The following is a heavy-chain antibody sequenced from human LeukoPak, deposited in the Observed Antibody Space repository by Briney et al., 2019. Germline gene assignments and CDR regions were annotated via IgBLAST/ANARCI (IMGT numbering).Heavy chain of an antibody. CDR1: GFNFNTYA. Sequence: GGSLRLSRAASGFNFNTYAMNWVRQSPGKGLEWVSSITRDSDHVYHADSVKGRFTISRDNAKDSLYLQMNSLRAEDTAVYYCARGPAGLLIDYWGQGTLVTVSS. J-gene: IGHJ4*02. D-gene: IGHD2-2*01. V-gene: IGHV3-21*01. CDR3: ARGPAGLLIDY. CDR2: ITRDSDHV.